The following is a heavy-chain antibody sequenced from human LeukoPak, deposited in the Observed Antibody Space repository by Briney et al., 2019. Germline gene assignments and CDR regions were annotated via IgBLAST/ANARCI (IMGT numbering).Heavy chain of an antibody. Sequence: IPSETLSLTCTVSGDCISSGYYWGWIRQPPGKGLEWIGSIYHSGSTYYNPSLKSRVTISVDTSKNQFSLKLSSVTAADTAVYYCARVINSSWTDYWGQGTLVTVSS. CDR1: GDCISSGYY. D-gene: IGHD6-13*01. V-gene: IGHV4-38-2*02. CDR2: IYHSGST. J-gene: IGHJ4*02. CDR3: ARVINSSWTDY.